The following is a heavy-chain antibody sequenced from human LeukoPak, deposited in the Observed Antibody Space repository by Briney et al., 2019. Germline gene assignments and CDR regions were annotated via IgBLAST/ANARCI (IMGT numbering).Heavy chain of an antibody. V-gene: IGHV4-39*07. CDR3: ARRGYSYGPNWFDP. CDR2: IYYSGST. D-gene: IGHD5-18*01. J-gene: IGHJ5*02. Sequence: SETLSLTCTVSGGSISSSSYYWGWIRQPPGKGLEWIGSIYYSGSTNYSPSLKSRVTISVDTSKNQFSLKLSSVTAADTAVYYCARRGYSYGPNWFDPWGQGTLVTVSS. CDR1: GGSISSSSYY.